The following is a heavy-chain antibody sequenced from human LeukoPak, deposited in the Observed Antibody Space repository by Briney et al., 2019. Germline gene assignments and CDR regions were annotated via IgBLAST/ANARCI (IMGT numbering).Heavy chain of an antibody. Sequence: ASVKVSCKASGYTFTSYAISWVRQAPGQGLEWMGGIIPIFGTANYAQKFQGRVTITADESTSTAYMELSSLRSEDTAVYYCARSYYDILTGYSSLYYFDYWGQGTLVTVSS. CDR2: IIPIFGTA. CDR1: GYTFTSYA. V-gene: IGHV1-69*13. D-gene: IGHD3-9*01. CDR3: ARSYYDILTGYSSLYYFDY. J-gene: IGHJ4*02.